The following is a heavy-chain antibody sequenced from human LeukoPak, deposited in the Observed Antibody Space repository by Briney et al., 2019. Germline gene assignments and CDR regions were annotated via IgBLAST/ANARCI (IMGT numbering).Heavy chain of an antibody. J-gene: IGHJ4*02. D-gene: IGHD6-19*01. CDR3: ARENNSGWYRKAAFDY. V-gene: IGHV1-2*02. Sequence: ASVKVSCKASGYTFTGYYIHWVRQAPGQGLEWMGWINPNGCGTNYAQKFQGRVTLTRDTSISTAYMEVNSLESDDTAVYYCARENNSGWYRKAAFDYWGQGTLVTVTS. CDR2: INPNGCGT. CDR1: GYTFTGYY.